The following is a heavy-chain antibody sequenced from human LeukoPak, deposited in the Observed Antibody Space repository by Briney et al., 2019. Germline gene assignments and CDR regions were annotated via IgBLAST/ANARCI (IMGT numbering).Heavy chain of an antibody. J-gene: IGHJ4*02. CDR3: ARVTGCTFDY. Sequence: SETLSLTCTVSGGSISSGGYYWSWIRQPPGKGLEWIGYIYHSGSTYYNPSLKSRVTISVDRSKNQFSLKLSSVTAADTAVYYCARVTGCTFDYWGQGTLVTVSS. CDR2: IYHSGST. D-gene: IGHD1-20*01. CDR1: GGSISSGGYY. V-gene: IGHV4-30-2*01.